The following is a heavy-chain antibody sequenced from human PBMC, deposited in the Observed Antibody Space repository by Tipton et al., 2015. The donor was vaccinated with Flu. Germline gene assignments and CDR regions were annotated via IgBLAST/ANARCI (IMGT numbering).Heavy chain of an antibody. Sequence: SLRLSCAASGLTFSNYGYHWVRQAPGKGLEWVAVISFAGKSTYYADSVKGRFTISRDNSKKTLYLQMNSLRGEDTAVYYCARGGYCSGGSCYFLYGGHGTLVTVSS. CDR2: ISFAGKST. D-gene: IGHD2-15*01. CDR3: ARGGYCSGGSCYFLY. CDR1: GLTFSNYG. V-gene: IGHV3-30*03. J-gene: IGHJ4*01.